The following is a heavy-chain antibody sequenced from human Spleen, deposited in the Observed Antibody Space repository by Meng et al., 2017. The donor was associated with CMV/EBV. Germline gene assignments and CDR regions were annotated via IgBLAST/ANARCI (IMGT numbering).Heavy chain of an antibody. Sequence: SETLSLTCTVSGGSISSSSYYWGWIRQPPGKGLECIGYVYYSGSTNYNPSLKSRVTISVDTPKNQFSLRLSSVTAADTAVYYCARDFQYYGLDVWGQGTTVTVSS. CDR2: VYYSGST. CDR3: ARDFQYYGLDV. CDR1: GGSISSSSYY. J-gene: IGHJ6*02. V-gene: IGHV4-61*01.